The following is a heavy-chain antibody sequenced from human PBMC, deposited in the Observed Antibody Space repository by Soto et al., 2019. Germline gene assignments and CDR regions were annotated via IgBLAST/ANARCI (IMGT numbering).Heavy chain of an antibody. CDR1: GYTFTSYG. D-gene: IGHD3-10*01. J-gene: IGHJ6*02. CDR3: ARDKGITMVRGVIITSTYYYYGMDV. V-gene: IGHV1-18*04. Sequence: ASVKVSCKASGYTFTSYGISWVRQAPGQGLEWMGWISVYNGNTNYAQKVQGRVTMTTDTSTSTAYMELRSLRSDDTAVYYCARDKGITMVRGVIITSTYYYYGMDVWGQGTTVIVSS. CDR2: ISVYNGNT.